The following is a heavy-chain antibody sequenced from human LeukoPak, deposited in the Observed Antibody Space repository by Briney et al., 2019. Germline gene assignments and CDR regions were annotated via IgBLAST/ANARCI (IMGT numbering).Heavy chain of an antibody. D-gene: IGHD4-17*01. V-gene: IGHV3-74*01. CDR3: ARYDDYADYFFDY. Sequence: GGSLRLSCAASGFTFSSYWMHWVRQAPGKGLVWVSRINSDGSSTSYADSVKGRFTISRDNAKNTLYLQMNSLRAEDTAVYYCARYDDYADYFFDYWGQGTLVTVSS. J-gene: IGHJ4*02. CDR1: GFTFSSYW. CDR2: INSDGSST.